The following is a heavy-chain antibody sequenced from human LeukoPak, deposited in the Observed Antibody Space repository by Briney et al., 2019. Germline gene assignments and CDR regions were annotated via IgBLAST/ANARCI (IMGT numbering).Heavy chain of an antibody. V-gene: IGHV1-24*01. Sequence: ASVKVSCKVSGYTLTELSMHWVRQAPGKGLEWMGGFDPEDGETIYAQKFQGRVTMTEDTPTDTAYMELSSLRSEDTAVYYCATDRYYDILTGYRFIDFDYWGQGTLVTVSS. CDR3: ATDRYYDILTGYRFIDFDY. CDR2: FDPEDGET. CDR1: GYTLTELS. D-gene: IGHD3-9*01. J-gene: IGHJ4*02.